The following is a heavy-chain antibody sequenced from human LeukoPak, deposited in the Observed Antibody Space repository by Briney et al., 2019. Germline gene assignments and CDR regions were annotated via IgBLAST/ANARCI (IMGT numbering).Heavy chain of an antibody. CDR3: ASVTPRAYYYYGMDV. V-gene: IGHV1-69*13. D-gene: IGHD1-26*01. J-gene: IGHJ6*02. Sequence: SVKVSCKASGGTFSSYAISWVRQAPGKGLEWMGGIIPIFGTANYAQKFQGRVTITADESTSTAYMELSSLRSEDTAVYYCASVTPRAYYYYGMDVWGQGTTVTVSS. CDR2: IIPIFGTA. CDR1: GGTFSSYA.